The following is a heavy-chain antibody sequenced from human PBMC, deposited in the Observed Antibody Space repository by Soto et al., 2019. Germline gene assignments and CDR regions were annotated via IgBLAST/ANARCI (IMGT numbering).Heavy chain of an antibody. CDR2: LYYTGTT. D-gene: IGHD6-19*01. CDR3: ARGKSGWRAVAGTLYGMDV. CDR1: GGSIGSSSYY. J-gene: IGHJ6*02. Sequence: PSETLSLTCSVSGGSIGSSSYYFGWIRQPPGKGLEWIGSLYYTGTTNYNSSLKSRVTISADKSQNQFSLKLSSVTAADTAVYYCARGKSGWRAVAGTLYGMDVWGQGTTVTVSS. V-gene: IGHV4-39*01.